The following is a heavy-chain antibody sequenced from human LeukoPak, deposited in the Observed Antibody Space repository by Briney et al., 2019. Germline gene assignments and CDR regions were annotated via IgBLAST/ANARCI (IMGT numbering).Heavy chain of an antibody. Sequence: PGGSLRLSCAASGFDFRKYYMSWIRQAPGKGLEWVAYIGASGSTIYYTDSVKGRFTISRDNAKNSLYLQMNSLRAEDTAVYYCAKDLRAWYYDPNGNYFSYGMDVWGQGTTVAVSS. V-gene: IGHV3-11*01. D-gene: IGHD3-22*01. J-gene: IGHJ6*02. CDR3: AKDLRAWYYDPNGNYFSYGMDV. CDR1: GFDFRKYY. CDR2: IGASGSTI.